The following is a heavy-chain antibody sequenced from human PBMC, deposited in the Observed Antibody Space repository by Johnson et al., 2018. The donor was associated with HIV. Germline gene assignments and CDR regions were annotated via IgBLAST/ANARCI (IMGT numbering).Heavy chain of an antibody. D-gene: IGHD1-26*01. J-gene: IGHJ3*02. CDR2: IWYDGSNK. V-gene: IGHV3-30*02. CDR3: AKDRKWGWPVWAFDI. CDR1: GFTFSDYY. Sequence: QVQLVESGGGLVQPGGSLRLSCAASGFTFSDYYMSWIRQAPGKGLEWVAVIWYDGSNKYYADSVKGRFTISRDNSKNTLWLQMNSLRAEDTAVYYCAKDRKWGWPVWAFDIWGQGTMVTVSS.